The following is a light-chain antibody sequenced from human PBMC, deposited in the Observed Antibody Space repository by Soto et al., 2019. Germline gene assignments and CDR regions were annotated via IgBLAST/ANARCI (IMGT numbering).Light chain of an antibody. Sequence: EIVLTQSPDTLSVSPGESATLSCRASQSVDPIYLAWYQKKPGRAPKLLIYGASSRAAGIPDRFSGSGSDRDFTLTITRLEPDDFAVYYYHQYSDSPPWTFGQGTKVEFK. V-gene: IGKV3-20*01. J-gene: IGKJ1*01. CDR1: QSVDPIY. CDR3: HQYSDSPPWT. CDR2: GAS.